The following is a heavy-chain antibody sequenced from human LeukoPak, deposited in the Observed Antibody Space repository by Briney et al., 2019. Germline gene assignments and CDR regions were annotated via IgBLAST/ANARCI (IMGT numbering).Heavy chain of an antibody. V-gene: IGHV4-59*12. CDR3: ARAFWYGSGSYYNGPLDY. CDR1: GGSISSYY. Sequence: PSETLSLTCTVSGGSISSYYWSWIRQPPGKGLEWIGYIYHSGSTYYNPSLKSRVTISVDRSKNQFSLKLSSVTAADTAVYYCARAFWYGSGSYYNGPLDYWGQGTLVTVSS. D-gene: IGHD3-10*01. CDR2: IYHSGST. J-gene: IGHJ4*02.